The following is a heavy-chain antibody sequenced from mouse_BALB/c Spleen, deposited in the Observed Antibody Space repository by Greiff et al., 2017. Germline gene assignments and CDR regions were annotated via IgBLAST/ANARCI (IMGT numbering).Heavy chain of an antibody. V-gene: IGHV14-3*02. CDR2: IDPANGNT. J-gene: IGHJ4*01. D-gene: IGHD2-1*01. CDR1: GFNIKDTY. CDR3: AIYGNYVEYAMDY. Sequence: EVMLVESGAELVKPGASVKLSCTASGFNIKDTYMHWVKQRPEQGLEWIGRIDPANGNTKYDPKFQGKATITADTSSNTAYLQLSSLTSEDTAVYYCAIYGNYVEYAMDYWGQGTSVTVSS.